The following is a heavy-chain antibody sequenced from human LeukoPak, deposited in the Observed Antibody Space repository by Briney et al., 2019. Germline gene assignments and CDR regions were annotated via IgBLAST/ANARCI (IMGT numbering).Heavy chain of an antibody. CDR2: IYYSGST. D-gene: IGHD1-26*01. J-gene: IGHJ5*02. CDR1: GYSISSGYY. Sequence: SETLSLTCTVSGYSISSGYYWGWIRQPPGKGLEWIGSIYYSGSTYYNPSLKSRVTISVDTSKNQFSLKLSSVTAADTAVYYCAVGRYWFDPWGQGTLVTVSS. CDR3: AVGRYWFDP. V-gene: IGHV4-38-2*02.